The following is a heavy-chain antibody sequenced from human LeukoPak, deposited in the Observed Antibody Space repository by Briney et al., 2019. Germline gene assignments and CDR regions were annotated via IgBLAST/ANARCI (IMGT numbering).Heavy chain of an antibody. D-gene: IGHD2-15*01. CDR3: ARVDGSPDY. V-gene: IGHV1-8*03. CDR2: MNPKSGNT. CDR1: GYTFTSYY. Sequence: ASVKVSCKASGYTFTSYYMHWVRQATGQGLEWMGWMNPKSGNTGHAQKFQGRVTITRDTSISTVYMELSSLRSEDTAMYFCARVDGSPDYWGQGTLVTVSS. J-gene: IGHJ4*02.